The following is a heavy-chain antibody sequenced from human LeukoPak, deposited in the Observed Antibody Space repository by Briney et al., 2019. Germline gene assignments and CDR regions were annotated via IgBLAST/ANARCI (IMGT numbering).Heavy chain of an antibody. Sequence: GGSLRLSCAASGFTFSSYWMHWVRQAPGKGLVWVSRINSEGSRTFYADSVKGRFTISRDNSKNSLYLQMNSLRTEDTALYYCAKDRTPYYDILTGSMDYWGQGTLVTVPS. V-gene: IGHV3-74*01. CDR2: INSEGSRT. CDR1: GFTFSSYW. CDR3: AKDRTPYYDILTGSMDY. J-gene: IGHJ4*02. D-gene: IGHD3-9*01.